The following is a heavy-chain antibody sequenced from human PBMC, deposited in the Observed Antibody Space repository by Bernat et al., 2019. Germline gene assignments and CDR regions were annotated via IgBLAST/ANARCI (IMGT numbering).Heavy chain of an antibody. D-gene: IGHD1-1*01. Sequence: EVQLVESGGGLVKPGGSLRLSCAASGFTFSSYSMNWVRQAPGKGLEWVSYISSSSSYIYYADSVKSRFTISRDNAKNSLYLQMNSLRAEDTAVYYCARDTTGTTGGYYYYMDVWGKGTTVTVSS. V-gene: IGHV3-21*05. CDR2: ISSSSSYI. CDR3: ARDTTGTTGGYYYYMDV. J-gene: IGHJ6*03. CDR1: GFTFSSYS.